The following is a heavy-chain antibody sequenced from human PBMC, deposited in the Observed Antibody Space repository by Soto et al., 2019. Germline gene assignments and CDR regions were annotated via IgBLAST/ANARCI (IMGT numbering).Heavy chain of an antibody. CDR3: ARDLLRYSSSWYVGY. J-gene: IGHJ4*02. CDR1: GYTFTSYG. CDR2: ISAYNGNT. D-gene: IGHD6-13*01. V-gene: IGHV1-18*01. Sequence: QVQLVQSGAEVKKPGASVKVSCKASGYTFTSYGISWVRQAPGQGLEWMGWISAYNGNTNYAQKLQGRVTMTTDTSTSTAYMELRSLRSDDTTVYYCARDLLRYSSSWYVGYWGQGTLVTVSS.